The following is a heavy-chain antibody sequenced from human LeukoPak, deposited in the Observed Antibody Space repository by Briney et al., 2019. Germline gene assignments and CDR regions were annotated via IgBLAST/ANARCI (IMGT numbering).Heavy chain of an antibody. V-gene: IGHV4-39*07. D-gene: IGHD3-9*01. CDR3: ARADYDILTGTCTEFDP. CDR2: IYYSGST. CDR1: GGSISSSSYY. J-gene: IGHJ5*02. Sequence: PSETLSLTCTVSGGSISSSSYYWGWIRQPPGKGLEWIGSIYYSGSTNYNPSLKSRVTISVDTSKNQFSLKMSSVTAADTAVYYCARADYDILTGTCTEFDPWGQGTLVTVSS.